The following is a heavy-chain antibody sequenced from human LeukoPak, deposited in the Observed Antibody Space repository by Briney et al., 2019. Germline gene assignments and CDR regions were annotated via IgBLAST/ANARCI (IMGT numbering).Heavy chain of an antibody. V-gene: IGHV3-30*18. CDR1: GFTFSSYD. J-gene: IGHJ6*02. CDR2: ISYDGSNK. CDR3: AKDPSGDSFGSYGLDV. D-gene: IGHD5-18*01. Sequence: GRSLRLSCAASGFTFSSYDMHWVRQAPGKGLEWVAVISYDGSNKYYAASVKGRFTISRDNSKNTLYLQMNSRRPEDTAVYYCAKDPSGDSFGSYGLDVWGQGTTVTVS.